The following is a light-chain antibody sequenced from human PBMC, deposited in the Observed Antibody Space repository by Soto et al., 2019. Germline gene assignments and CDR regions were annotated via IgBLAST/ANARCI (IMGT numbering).Light chain of an antibody. CDR1: QSTKKD. V-gene: IGKV1-39*01. J-gene: IGKJ1*01. CDR3: QQSNRTPWT. Sequence: EIPMTQSASSLSASVGDRVNVXCRASQSTKKDVNWYQQQPGKAPKLLIYAASTLQRGGPSRFSGSGSVTDFARTISSLQPEDSATYSGQQSNRTPWTFGQGTKVDIK. CDR2: AAS.